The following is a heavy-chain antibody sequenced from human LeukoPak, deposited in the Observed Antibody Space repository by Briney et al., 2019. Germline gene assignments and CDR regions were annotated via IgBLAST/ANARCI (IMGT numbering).Heavy chain of an antibody. J-gene: IGHJ4*02. V-gene: IGHV4-59*01. D-gene: IGHD3-10*01. CDR2: IYYSGST. CDR3: AWFGEFDDY. CDR1: GGSISSYY. Sequence: SETLSLTCTVSGGSISSYYWSWIRQPPGKGLEWIGYIYYSGSTNYNPSLKSRVTISVDTSKNQFSLRLSSVTAADTAVYYCAWFGEFDDYWGQGTLVTVSS.